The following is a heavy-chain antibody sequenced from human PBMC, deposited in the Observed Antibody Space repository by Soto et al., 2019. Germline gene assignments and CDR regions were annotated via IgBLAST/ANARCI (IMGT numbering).Heavy chain of an antibody. Sequence: SVKVSCKASGGTFSSYAISWVRQAPGQGLEWMGGIIPIFGTANYAQKFQGRVTITADESTSTAYMELSSLRSEDTAVYYCARGDSSGLVFDYWGQGTLVTVSS. V-gene: IGHV1-69*13. CDR1: GGTFSSYA. CDR3: ARGDSSGLVFDY. J-gene: IGHJ4*02. CDR2: IIPIFGTA. D-gene: IGHD3-22*01.